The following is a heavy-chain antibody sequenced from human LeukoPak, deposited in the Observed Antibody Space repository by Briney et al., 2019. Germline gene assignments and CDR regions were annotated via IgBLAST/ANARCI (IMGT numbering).Heavy chain of an antibody. V-gene: IGHV3-23*01. CDR1: GFTFSSYA. Sequence: GGSLRLSCAASGFTFSSYAMSWVRQAPGKGLEWVSAISGSGGSTYYADSVKGRFTISRDNPKNTLYLQINSLRAEDTAVYYCARSGLSRFGFWGQGTLVTVSS. D-gene: IGHD2/OR15-2a*01. CDR2: ISGSGGST. CDR3: ARSGLSRFGF. J-gene: IGHJ4*02.